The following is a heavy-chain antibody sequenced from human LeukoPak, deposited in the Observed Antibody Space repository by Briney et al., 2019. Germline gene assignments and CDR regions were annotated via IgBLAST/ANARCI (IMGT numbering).Heavy chain of an antibody. CDR1: GGSISSGNYH. V-gene: IGHV4-61*02. D-gene: IGHD4-23*01. CDR3: ARRSTVLTANYEY. Sequence: SETLSLTCTVSGGSISSGNYHWIWIRRPAGKGLEWIGRIYSSGNTNYNPSLKSRVSISMDTSKNQFSLRLSSVTAADTALYYCARRSTVLTANYEYWGQGTLVTVSS. CDR2: IYSSGNT. J-gene: IGHJ4*02.